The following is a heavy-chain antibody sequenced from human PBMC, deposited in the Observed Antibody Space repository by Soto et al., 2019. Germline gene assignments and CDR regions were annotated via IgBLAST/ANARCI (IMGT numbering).Heavy chain of an antibody. V-gene: IGHV3-53*01. CDR2: IFSGGST. Sequence: EVQLVASGGGLIQPGGSLRLSCAASGFTFRSNDMNWVRQAPGKGLEWVSLIFSGGSTSYADSVKGRFTISRDNSNNMLYLQMSSLRAEDTAVYYCATRPLLPGAPWCQGTVVTGSS. J-gene: IGHJ3*01. CDR1: GFTFRSND. D-gene: IGHD3-22*01. CDR3: ATRPLLPGAP.